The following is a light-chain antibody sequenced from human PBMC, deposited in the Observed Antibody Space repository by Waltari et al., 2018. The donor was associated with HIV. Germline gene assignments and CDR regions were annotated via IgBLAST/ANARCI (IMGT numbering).Light chain of an antibody. Sequence: EIVLTQSPSTLSLCPGDRATLSCRASQSVNDYIAWYQHKPGQAPRLLIYDVSTRATGIPARFSGSRSGTDFTLTISSLEPEDFAVYYCQQRSNWPPLTFGGGTKVEIK. J-gene: IGKJ4*01. CDR2: DVS. V-gene: IGKV3-11*01. CDR1: QSVNDY. CDR3: QQRSNWPPLT.